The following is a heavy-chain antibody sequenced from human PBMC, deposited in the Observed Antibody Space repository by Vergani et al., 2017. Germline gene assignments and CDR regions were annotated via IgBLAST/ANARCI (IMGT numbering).Heavy chain of an antibody. CDR2: IIPIFGTA. Sequence: QVQLVQSGAEVKKPGSSVKVSCKASGGTFSSYAISWVRQAPGQGLEWMGGIIPIFGTANYAQKFQGRVTITADKSTSTAYMGLSSLRSEDTAVHYCASDPLGYCSSTSCYWGDSYGMDVWGQGTTVTVSS. CDR1: GGTFSSYA. D-gene: IGHD2-2*01. V-gene: IGHV1-69*06. J-gene: IGHJ6*02. CDR3: ASDPLGYCSSTSCYWGDSYGMDV.